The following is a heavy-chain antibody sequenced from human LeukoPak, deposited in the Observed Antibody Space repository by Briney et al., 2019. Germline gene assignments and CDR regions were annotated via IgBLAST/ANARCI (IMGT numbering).Heavy chain of an antibody. CDR2: INPSGGST. V-gene: IGHV1-46*01. Sequence: ASVKVSCKASGYTFTSYYMHWVRQAPGQGLEWMGIINPSGGSTSYAQKFQGRVTMTRDTSTSTVYMELSSLRSEDTAVYYCARDRAPNVEGGEHYFDYWGQGTLVTVSS. J-gene: IGHJ4*02. CDR1: GYTFTSYY. CDR3: ARDRAPNVEGGEHYFDY. D-gene: IGHD2-21*01.